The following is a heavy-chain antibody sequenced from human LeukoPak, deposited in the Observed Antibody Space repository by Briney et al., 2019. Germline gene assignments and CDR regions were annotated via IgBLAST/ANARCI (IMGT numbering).Heavy chain of an antibody. J-gene: IGHJ4*02. CDR2: ISMSSTYT. V-gene: IGHV3-11*06. Sequence: GGSLRLSCAVSGFTFSDYYMSWIRRAPGKGLEWISYISMSSTYTKYADSVKGRFTISRDDAKNSLYLQMNSLRAEDTAVYYCARGGGLRGFDHWGQGTLVTVSS. CDR1: GFTFSDYY. D-gene: IGHD3-16*01. CDR3: ARGGGLRGFDH.